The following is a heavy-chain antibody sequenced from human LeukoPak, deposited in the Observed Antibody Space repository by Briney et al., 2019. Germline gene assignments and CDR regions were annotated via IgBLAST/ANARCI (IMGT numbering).Heavy chain of an antibody. J-gene: IGHJ4*02. CDR3: ARSSRGYSYGVNDY. CDR2: IYTSGST. D-gene: IGHD5-18*01. Sequence: PSETPSLTCTVSGGSISSYYWSWIRQPPGKGLEWIGYIYTSGSTNYNPSLKSRVTISVDTSKNQFSLKLSSVTAADTAVYYCARSSRGYSYGVNDYWGQGTLVTVSS. V-gene: IGHV4-4*09. CDR1: GGSISSYY.